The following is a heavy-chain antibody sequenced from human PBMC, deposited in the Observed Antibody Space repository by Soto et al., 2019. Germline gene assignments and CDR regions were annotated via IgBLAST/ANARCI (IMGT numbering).Heavy chain of an antibody. CDR1: GFTFSIYA. V-gene: IGHV3-23*01. J-gene: IGHJ6*03. D-gene: IGHD2-15*01. Sequence: GGSLRLSCAASGFTFSIYAMSWFRQAPGKGLGWVSAISGSGGSTYYADSVKGRFTISRDNAKNSLYLQMNSLRAEDTAVYYCARELGYCSGGSCYFRYYYYMDVWGKGTTVTVSS. CDR2: ISGSGGST. CDR3: ARELGYCSGGSCYFRYYYYMDV.